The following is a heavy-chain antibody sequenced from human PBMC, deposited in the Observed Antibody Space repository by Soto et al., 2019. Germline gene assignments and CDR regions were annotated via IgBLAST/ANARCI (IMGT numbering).Heavy chain of an antibody. CDR3: ARHSGTAESDSH. CDR2: IYPGDSDT. D-gene: IGHD6-13*01. CDR1: GYSFTRNW. Sequence: GESLKISCQGSGYSFTRNWIAWVRQMPGKGLEWMGIIYPGDSDTRYSPSFQGQVTISADKSINTAYLQWSSLKVSDPAMYYCARHSGTAESDSHWGQGTLVTVSS. J-gene: IGHJ1*01. V-gene: IGHV5-51*01.